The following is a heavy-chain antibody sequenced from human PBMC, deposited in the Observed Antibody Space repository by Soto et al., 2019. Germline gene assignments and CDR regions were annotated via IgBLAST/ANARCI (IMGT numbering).Heavy chain of an antibody. Sequence: EVQLVESGGGLVQPGGPLRLSCAASGFTFSNYWMTWVRQAPGKGLEWVANIKQDGSESYYVDSVKGRFTIPRDNAKNSLYLQMNSLRAEATAVYYCARKIKAIIATTGTSNYYYYGMDVWGQGSTVTASS. CDR1: GFTFSNYW. J-gene: IGHJ6*02. CDR3: ARKIKAIIATTGTSNYYYYGMDV. D-gene: IGHD6-13*01. CDR2: IKQDGSES. V-gene: IGHV3-7*05.